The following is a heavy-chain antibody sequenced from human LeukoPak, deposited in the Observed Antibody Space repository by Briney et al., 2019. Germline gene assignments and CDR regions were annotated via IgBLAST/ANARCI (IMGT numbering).Heavy chain of an antibody. CDR2: ISGSGGST. CDR3: AKDGYYYGSGSYYQDY. Sequence: PGGSLRLSCAASGFTFSSYAMSWVRQAPGKGPEWVSAISGSGGSTYYADSVKGRFTISRDNSKNTLYLQMNSLRAEDTAVYYCAKDGYYYGSGSYYQDYWGQGTLVTVSS. D-gene: IGHD3-10*01. V-gene: IGHV3-23*01. CDR1: GFTFSSYA. J-gene: IGHJ4*02.